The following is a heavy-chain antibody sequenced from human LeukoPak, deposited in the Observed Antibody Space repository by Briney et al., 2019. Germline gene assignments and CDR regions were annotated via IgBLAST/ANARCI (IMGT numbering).Heavy chain of an antibody. D-gene: IGHD6-13*01. CDR1: GLIFSSSA. CDR3: ARGVYIAAAQYGY. J-gene: IGHJ4*02. CDR2: ISGSGDST. V-gene: IGHV3-23*01. Sequence: GGSLRLSCAASGLIFSSSAMSWVRQAPGKGLQWVSAISGSGDSTHYADSVKGRFTISRDNSKNTLYLQMHSLRAEDTAIYYCARGVYIAAAQYGYWGQGTLVTVSS.